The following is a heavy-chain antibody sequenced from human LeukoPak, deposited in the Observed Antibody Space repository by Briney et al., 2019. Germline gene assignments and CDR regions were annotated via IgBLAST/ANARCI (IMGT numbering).Heavy chain of an antibody. V-gene: IGHV1-46*01. D-gene: IGHD6-6*01. CDR2: INPSGGST. CDR3: AREQLRTWFDH. J-gene: IGHJ5*02. Sequence: ASVTVSCKASGYTFTSYYMHWVRQAPGQGLEWMGIINPSGGSTSYAQKFQGRVTMTRDTSTSTVYMELSSLRSEDTAVYYCAREQLRTWFDHWGQGTLVTVSS. CDR1: GYTFTSYY.